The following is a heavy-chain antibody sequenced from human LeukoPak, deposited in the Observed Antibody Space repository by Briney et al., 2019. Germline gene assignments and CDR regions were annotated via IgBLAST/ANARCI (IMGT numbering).Heavy chain of an antibody. D-gene: IGHD2-8*01. CDR2: ISTSRTTI. Sequence: GGSLRLSCAASGFTFSSYSMNLVRQAPGKGLEWVSYISTSRTTIYYADSVKGRFTISRDNAKNTVDLQMNSLRAEDTAVYYCARGAAMDGPYNWFDPWGQGTLVTVSS. CDR3: ARGAAMDGPYNWFDP. CDR1: GFTFSSYS. J-gene: IGHJ5*02. V-gene: IGHV3-48*01.